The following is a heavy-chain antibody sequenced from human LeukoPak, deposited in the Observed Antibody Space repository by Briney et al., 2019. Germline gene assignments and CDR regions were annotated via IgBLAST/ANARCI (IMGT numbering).Heavy chain of an antibody. J-gene: IGHJ1*01. Sequence: ASVKVCCKASGYTFTSYGISWVRQAPGQGLEWMGWISAYNGNTNYAQKLQGRVTMTTDTSTSTAYMELRSLRSDDTAVYYCARDLEDIVVVPAAIVYFQHWGQGTLVTV. V-gene: IGHV1-18*01. CDR1: GYTFTSYG. D-gene: IGHD2-2*02. CDR2: ISAYNGNT. CDR3: ARDLEDIVVVPAAIVYFQH.